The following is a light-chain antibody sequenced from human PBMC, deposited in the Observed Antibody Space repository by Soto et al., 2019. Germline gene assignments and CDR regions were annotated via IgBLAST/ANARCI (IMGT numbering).Light chain of an antibody. CDR1: HIVNTVY. J-gene: IGKJ4*01. CDR2: GAS. V-gene: IGKV3-15*01. CDR3: QQYKQCPVA. Sequence: EIVLTQSPVTLSLSPGVRATLSCRASHIVNTVYLSWYQHKPGQAPRLLIYGASTRATGVPARFSGSGSATQFTHTISNPQSEDFGFYHCQQYKQCPVAFGGGTKVDIK.